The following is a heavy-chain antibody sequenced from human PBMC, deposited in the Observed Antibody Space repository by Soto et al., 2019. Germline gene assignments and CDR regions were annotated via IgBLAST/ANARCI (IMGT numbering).Heavy chain of an antibody. J-gene: IGHJ5*02. Sequence: QVQLVQSGAEVKKPGSSVKVSCKASGGTFSSYAISWVRQAPGQGLEWMGGIIPIFGTANYAQKFQGKDTITADKSTSTAYMELSSLRSEYTAVYCCSRDITWEHHQSWFDPWGQGTLVTVSS. CDR2: IIPIFGTA. V-gene: IGHV1-69*06. CDR3: SRDITWEHHQSWFDP. D-gene: IGHD1-26*01. CDR1: GGTFSSYA.